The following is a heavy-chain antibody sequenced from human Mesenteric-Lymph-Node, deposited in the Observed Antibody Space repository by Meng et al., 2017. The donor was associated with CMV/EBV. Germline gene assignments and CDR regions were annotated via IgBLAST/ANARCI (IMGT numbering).Heavy chain of an antibody. Sequence: GESLKISCAASGFTFDTYSMNWVRQAPGKGLEWVSSLSSSSSYIYYADSVKGRFTISRDNAKNSVYLQMNRLRAEDTAVYYCARAIDYGDPNWFDPWGQGTLVTVSS. CDR2: LSSSSSYI. D-gene: IGHD4-17*01. V-gene: IGHV3-21*01. J-gene: IGHJ5*02. CDR1: GFTFDTYS. CDR3: ARAIDYGDPNWFDP.